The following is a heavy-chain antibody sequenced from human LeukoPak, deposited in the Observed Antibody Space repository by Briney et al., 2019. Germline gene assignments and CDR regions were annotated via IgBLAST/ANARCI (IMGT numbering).Heavy chain of an antibody. CDR2: ISPSSTRI. V-gene: IGHV3-48*04. CDR3: ASQGGIGSQYN. Sequence: GGSLRLSCAASGFTFSSYDMNWVRQAPGKGLEWVSYISPSSTRIDYAASVRGRFTISRDNAKRSLYLQMSSLRAEDTAVYYCASQGGIGSQYNWGQGTLVTVSS. J-gene: IGHJ4*02. D-gene: IGHD3-16*01. CDR1: GFTFSSYD.